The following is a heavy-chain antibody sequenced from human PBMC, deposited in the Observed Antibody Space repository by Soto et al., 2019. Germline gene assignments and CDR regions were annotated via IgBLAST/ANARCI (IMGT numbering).Heavy chain of an antibody. CDR2: IYADGRT. D-gene: IGHD4-17*01. J-gene: IGHJ3*01. Sequence: EVQLVESGGGLVQPGGSLRLSCAASGFTVMNNYFSWVRQAQGQGLEWVSVIYADGRTFYAASVKNRCTIYRENSNNTVFLQMNSLRVEDTAVYYCTRDPTTIVTTFPFDLWGQGTMGTVSS. CDR3: TRDPTTIVTTFPFDL. CDR1: GFTVMNNY. V-gene: IGHV3-66*01.